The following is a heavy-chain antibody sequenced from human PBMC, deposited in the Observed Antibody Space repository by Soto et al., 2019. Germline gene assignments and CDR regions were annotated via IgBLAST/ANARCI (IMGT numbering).Heavy chain of an antibody. CDR2: IKSETDGGTT. J-gene: IGHJ4*02. CDR3: TSGWPDG. Sequence: PGGSLRLSCETSGFTLGNAWMSWVRQAPGKGLEWVGRIKSETDGGTTDYPAPVKGRFTISRDDSKNTLYLQMNSLKTEDTAVYYCTSGWPDGWGQGSLVTVS. CDR1: GFTLGNAW. V-gene: IGHV3-15*01. D-gene: IGHD6-19*01.